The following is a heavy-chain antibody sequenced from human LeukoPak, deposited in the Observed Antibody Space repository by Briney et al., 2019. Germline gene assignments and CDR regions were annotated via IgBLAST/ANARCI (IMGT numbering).Heavy chain of an antibody. CDR2: IYHSGST. V-gene: IGHV4-38-2*02. CDR1: GYSISSGYY. D-gene: IGHD3-22*01. J-gene: IGHJ6*03. Sequence: PSETLSLTCTVSGYSISSGYYWGWIRQPPGKGLEWIGSIYHSGSTYYNPSLKSRVTISVDTSKNQFSLKLSSVTAADTAVYYCARGRSGYVYYYYYYYMDVWGKGTTVTISS. CDR3: ARGRSGYVYYYYYYYMDV.